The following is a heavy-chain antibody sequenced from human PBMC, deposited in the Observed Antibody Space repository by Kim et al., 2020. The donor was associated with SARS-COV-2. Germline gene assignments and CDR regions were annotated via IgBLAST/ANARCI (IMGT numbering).Heavy chain of an antibody. J-gene: IGHJ6*02. CDR2: INPSGGST. V-gene: IGHV1-46*01. CDR1: GYTFTSYY. Sequence: ASVKVSCKASGYTFTSYYMHWVRQAPGQGLEWMGIINPSGGSTSYAQKFQGRVTMTRDTSTSTVYMELSSLRSEDTAVYYCARDRVPLAHTHHTGMDVWGQGTTVTVSS. CDR3: ARDRVPLAHTHHTGMDV.